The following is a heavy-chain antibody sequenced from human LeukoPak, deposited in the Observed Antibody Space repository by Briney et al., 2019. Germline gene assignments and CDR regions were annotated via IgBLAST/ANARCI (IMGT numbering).Heavy chain of an antibody. V-gene: IGHV1-2*02. J-gene: IGHJ4*02. CDR2: INPNSGGT. Sequence: ASVKVSCKASGYTFTSCYMHWVRQAPGQGLEWMGIINPNSGGTNYAQKFQGRVTMTRDTSISTAYMELSRLRSDDTAVYYCASLRFSSGYYDFDYWGQGTLVTVSS. CDR3: ASLRFSSGYYDFDY. D-gene: IGHD3-22*01. CDR1: GYTFTSCY.